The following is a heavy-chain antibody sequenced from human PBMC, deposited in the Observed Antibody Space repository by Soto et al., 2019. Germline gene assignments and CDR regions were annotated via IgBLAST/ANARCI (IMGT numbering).Heavy chain of an antibody. V-gene: IGHV3-23*01. D-gene: IGHD1-26*01. CDR1: GFTFSSYA. Sequence: PGGSLRLSCAASGFTFSSYAMSWVRQAPGKGLEWVSAISGSGGSTYYADSVKGRFTISRDNSKNTLYLQMNSLRAEDTAVYYCAKDGGIVGATYYYYGMDVWGQGTTVTVSS. CDR2: ISGSGGST. J-gene: IGHJ6*02. CDR3: AKDGGIVGATYYYYGMDV.